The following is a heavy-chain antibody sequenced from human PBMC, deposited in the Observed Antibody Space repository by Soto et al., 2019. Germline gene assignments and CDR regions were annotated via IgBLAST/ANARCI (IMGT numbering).Heavy chain of an antibody. D-gene: IGHD6-19*01. CDR3: ASGKVAVARGYFDY. Sequence: QLQLQESGPGLVKPSETLSLTCTVSGGSISSGSYYWGWIRQPPGKGLEWIGSMFYSGSTYYNPSLKSRVTISVDTSKNQFSLKLTSVTAADTAVYYCASGKVAVARGYFDYWGQGTLVTVSS. CDR1: GGSISSGSYY. CDR2: MFYSGST. V-gene: IGHV4-39*01. J-gene: IGHJ4*02.